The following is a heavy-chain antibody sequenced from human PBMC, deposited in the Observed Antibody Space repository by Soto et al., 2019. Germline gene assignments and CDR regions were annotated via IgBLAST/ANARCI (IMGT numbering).Heavy chain of an antibody. V-gene: IGHV4-4*02. CDR1: GVSISSGNW. Sequence: SETLSLTCDVSGVSISSGNWWSWVRQHPGKGLEWIAEVYNVGSANYHPSLESRATISVDRSKHQFSRRLSSVTAADTGKYYCARLGYDSRLNYLYFDHWGQGTLVTVSS. J-gene: IGHJ4*02. CDR2: VYNVGSA. CDR3: ARLGYDSRLNYLYFDH. D-gene: IGHD3-22*01.